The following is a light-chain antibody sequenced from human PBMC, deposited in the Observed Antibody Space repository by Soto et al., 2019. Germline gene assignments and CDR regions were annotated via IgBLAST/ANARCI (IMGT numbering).Light chain of an antibody. V-gene: IGLV2-14*03. Sequence: QSGLTLPASGSGSPGQSITISCTGTSSDVGAYNFVSWHQQHPGKAPKLMIYNVYDRPSGISYRFSGSKSGNAASLTISGLQGEDEADYYCSAYTVSRTYVFGTGTKVTVL. CDR1: SSDVGAYNF. CDR2: NVY. CDR3: SAYTVSRTYV. J-gene: IGLJ1*01.